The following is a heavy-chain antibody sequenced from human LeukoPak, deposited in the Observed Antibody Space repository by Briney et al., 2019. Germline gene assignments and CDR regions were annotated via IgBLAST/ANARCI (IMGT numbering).Heavy chain of an antibody. Sequence: GGSLRLSCAASGFTFSSYAMSWVRQAPGKGLEWVSAISGSGGSTYYADSVKGRFTISRDNSKNTLYLQMNSLRAEDTAVYYCARENYAITMVRGVILAGDAFDIWGQGTMVTVSS. CDR1: GFTFSSYA. D-gene: IGHD3-10*01. V-gene: IGHV3-23*01. J-gene: IGHJ3*02. CDR2: ISGSGGST. CDR3: ARENYAITMVRGVILAGDAFDI.